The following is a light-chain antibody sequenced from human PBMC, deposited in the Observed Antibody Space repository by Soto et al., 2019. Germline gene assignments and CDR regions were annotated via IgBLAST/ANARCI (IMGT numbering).Light chain of an antibody. CDR2: DAS. J-gene: IGKJ1*01. CDR3: QQYNSFSRT. Sequence: DIQMTQSPSTLSASVGDRVTITCRASQSISSWLAWYQQKPGKAPKFLIYDASSLERGVSSRFSGSGSGTEFTLTISSLQPDDFATYYCQQYNSFSRTFGQGTKVEIK. CDR1: QSISSW. V-gene: IGKV1-5*01.